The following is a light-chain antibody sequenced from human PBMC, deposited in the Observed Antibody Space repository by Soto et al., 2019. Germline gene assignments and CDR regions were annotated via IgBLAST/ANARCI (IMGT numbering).Light chain of an antibody. Sequence: QSVLTQPASVSGSPGQSITISCTGTSTDVGSYNLVSWYQQHPGKAPKVMIYEASKRPSGVSNRFSGSKSGNTASLTISGLQAEDEADYYCFSYVGSSTYVFGTGTKVTVL. CDR3: FSYVGSSTYV. J-gene: IGLJ1*01. CDR2: EAS. CDR1: STDVGSYNL. V-gene: IGLV2-23*01.